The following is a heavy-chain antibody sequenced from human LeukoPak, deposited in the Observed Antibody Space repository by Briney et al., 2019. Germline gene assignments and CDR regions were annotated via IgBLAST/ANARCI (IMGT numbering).Heavy chain of an antibody. CDR1: GGSISSYY. D-gene: IGHD2-2*02. J-gene: IGHJ5*02. V-gene: IGHV4-4*07. Sequence: SETLSLTCTVPGGSISSYYWSWIRQPAGKGLEWIGRIYTSGSTNYNPSLKSRVTMSVDTSKNQFSLKLSSVTAADTAVYYCARDRYCSSTSCYTAGGWFDPWGQGTLVTVSS. CDR2: IYTSGST. CDR3: ARDRYCSSTSCYTAGGWFDP.